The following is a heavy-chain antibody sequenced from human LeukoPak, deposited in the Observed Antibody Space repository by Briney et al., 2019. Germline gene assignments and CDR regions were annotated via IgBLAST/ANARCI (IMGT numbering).Heavy chain of an antibody. V-gene: IGHV1-69*13. CDR1: GGTFSSYA. CDR2: IIPIFGTA. CDR3: AREDDYDILTGYSNDY. J-gene: IGHJ4*02. D-gene: IGHD3-9*01. Sequence: ASVKVSCKASGGTFSSYAISWVRQAPGQGLEWMGGIIPIFGTANYAQKFQGRVTITADESTSTAYMELSSLRSEDTAVYYCAREDDYDILTGYSNDYWGQGTLVTVSS.